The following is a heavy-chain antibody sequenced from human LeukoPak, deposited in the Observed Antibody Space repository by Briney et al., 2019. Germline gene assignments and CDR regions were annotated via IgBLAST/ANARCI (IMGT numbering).Heavy chain of an antibody. D-gene: IGHD3-22*01. Sequence: GGSLRLSCAASGFTFSSYWMNWVRQAPGKGLVWVSRINSDGSSTSYADSVKGRFTISRDNAKNTLYLQMNSLRAEDMSVYYCARVATYYDSSGYNSGYFDYWGQGTLVTVSS. J-gene: IGHJ4*02. V-gene: IGHV3-74*01. CDR1: GFTFSSYW. CDR2: INSDGSST. CDR3: ARVATYYDSSGYNSGYFDY.